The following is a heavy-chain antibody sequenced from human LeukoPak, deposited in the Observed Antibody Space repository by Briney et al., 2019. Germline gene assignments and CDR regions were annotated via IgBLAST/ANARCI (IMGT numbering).Heavy chain of an antibody. V-gene: IGHV1-69*05. CDR3: ARAYCGGDCYSDYYYYYMDV. J-gene: IGHJ6*03. D-gene: IGHD2-21*01. Sequence: AASVKVSCKASGGTFSSYAISWVRQAPGQGLEWMGGIIPIFGTANYAQKFQGRVTITTDESTSTAYMELSSLRSEDTAVYYCARAYCGGDCYSDYYYYYMDVWGKGTTVTVSS. CDR2: IIPIFGTA. CDR1: GGTFSSYA.